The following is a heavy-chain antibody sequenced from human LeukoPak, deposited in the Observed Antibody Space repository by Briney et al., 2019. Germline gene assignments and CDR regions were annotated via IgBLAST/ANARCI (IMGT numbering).Heavy chain of an antibody. CDR3: ARERRSTYYYDSSGSLDY. CDR2: ISYDGSNK. J-gene: IGHJ4*02. V-gene: IGHV3-30-3*01. D-gene: IGHD3-22*01. CDR1: GFTFSSYA. Sequence: GGSLRLSCAASGFTFSSYAMHWVRQAPGKGLEWVAVISYDGSNKYYADSVKGRFTISRDNSKNTLYLQMNSLRAEDTAVYYCARERRSTYYYDSSGSLDYWGQGTLVTVSS.